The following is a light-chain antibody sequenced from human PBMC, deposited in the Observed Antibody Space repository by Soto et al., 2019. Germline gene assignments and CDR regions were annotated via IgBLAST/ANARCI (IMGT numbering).Light chain of an antibody. J-gene: IGKJ1*01. CDR2: DVS. CDR1: SISSR. Sequence: SISSRLAWYQQKPGKAPKLLIYDVSNLESGVPSRFSGSGSGTEFTLTISSLQPDDFATYYCQQYNTFWTFGQGTKVDTK. CDR3: QQYNTFWT. V-gene: IGKV1-5*01.